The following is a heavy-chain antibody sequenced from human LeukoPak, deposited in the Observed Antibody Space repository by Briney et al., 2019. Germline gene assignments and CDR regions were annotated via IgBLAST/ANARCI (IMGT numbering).Heavy chain of an antibody. J-gene: IGHJ4*02. Sequence: SETLSLACTVSGGSFSSYYWSWIRQPAGKGLEWIGRIYTSGSTNYNPSLKSRVTVSVDTSKHQFSLKLTSVAAADTAVYYCARAGSSIAARPPDYWGQGTLVIVSS. D-gene: IGHD6-6*01. CDR3: ARAGSSIAARPPDY. CDR1: GGSFSSYY. V-gene: IGHV4-4*07. CDR2: IYTSGST.